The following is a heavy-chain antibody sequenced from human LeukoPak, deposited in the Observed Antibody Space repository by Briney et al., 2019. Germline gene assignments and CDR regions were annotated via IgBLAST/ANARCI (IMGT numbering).Heavy chain of an antibody. D-gene: IGHD1-1*01. CDR2: ISAYNGNT. J-gene: IGHJ6*03. CDR1: GYTFTSYG. Sequence: ASVKVSCKASGYTFTSYGISWVRQAPGQGLEWMGWISAYNGNTNYAQKLQGRVTMTTDTSTSTAYMELRSLRSDDTAVYYCARDQKRYKLPYYYYYYMDVWGKGTTVTVSS. CDR3: ARDQKRYKLPYYYYYYMDV. V-gene: IGHV1-18*01.